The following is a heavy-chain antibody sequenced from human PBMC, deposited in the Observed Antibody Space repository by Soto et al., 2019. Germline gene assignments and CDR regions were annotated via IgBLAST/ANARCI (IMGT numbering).Heavy chain of an antibody. D-gene: IGHD2-21*02. CDR2: IWYDGSNK. CDR3: AREGVAYCGGDCYSGGVHWFDP. V-gene: IGHV3-33*01. Sequence: QVQLVESGGGVVQPGRSLRLSCAASGFTFSSYGMHWVRQAPGKGLEWVAVIWYDGSNKYYADSVKGRFTISRDNSKNTLYLQMNSLRAEDTAVYYCAREGVAYCGGDCYSGGVHWFDPWGQGTLVTVSS. J-gene: IGHJ5*02. CDR1: GFTFSSYG.